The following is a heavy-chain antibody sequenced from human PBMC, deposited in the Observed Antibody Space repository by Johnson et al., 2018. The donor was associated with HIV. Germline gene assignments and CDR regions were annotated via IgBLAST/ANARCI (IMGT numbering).Heavy chain of an antibody. J-gene: IGHJ3*02. CDR1: GFTFRSYA. D-gene: IGHD2-21*02. Sequence: QVQLVESGGAVVQPGRSLRVSCAASGFTFRSYAMHWVRQAPGKGLEWVAVITYDGRNKYYADFVKGRFIISRDNSKNMTNLQMNGLSGEDTAIYYCAKDIMWDCGGDCWGAFDIWGQGTMVTVSS. CDR2: ITYDGRNK. V-gene: IGHV3-30*04. CDR3: AKDIMWDCGGDCWGAFDI.